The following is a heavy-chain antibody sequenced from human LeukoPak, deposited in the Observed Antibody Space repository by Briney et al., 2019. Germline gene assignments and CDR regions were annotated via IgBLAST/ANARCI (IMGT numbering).Heavy chain of an antibody. CDR3: PRESSANYGSGSYNWFDP. D-gene: IGHD3-10*01. CDR2: VHHSGST. Sequence: SGTLSLTCAVSGGSISSSKWWSWVRQPPGKGLEWIGEVHHSGSTNYNPSLKSRVTISVDKSKNQFSLKLSSVTAADTAVYYCPRESSANYGSGSYNWFDPWGQGTLVTVSS. V-gene: IGHV4-4*02. CDR1: GGSISSSKW. J-gene: IGHJ5*02.